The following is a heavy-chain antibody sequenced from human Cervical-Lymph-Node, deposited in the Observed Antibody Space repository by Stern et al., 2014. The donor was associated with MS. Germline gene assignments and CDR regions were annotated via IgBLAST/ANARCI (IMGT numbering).Heavy chain of an antibody. CDR3: ARDYEDTSMLFDH. V-gene: IGHV3-30*03. CDR2: ISYDGKHK. CDR1: GFPFSSYG. D-gene: IGHD2-8*01. J-gene: IGHJ4*02. Sequence: VQLVESGGAVVQPGRSLRLSCAASGFPFSSYGMHWVRQAPGKGLEWVTVISYDGKHKYYAASVKGRFTISRDNSKNTLHLQMNSVTPDDTAIYYCARDYEDTSMLFDHWGQGTLVTVSS.